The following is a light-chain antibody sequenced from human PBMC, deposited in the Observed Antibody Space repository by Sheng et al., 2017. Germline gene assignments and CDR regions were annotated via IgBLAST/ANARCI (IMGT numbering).Light chain of an antibody. CDR1: SLRSYY. CDR3: NSRDSSGNYWV. J-gene: IGLJ3*02. V-gene: IGLV3-19*01. CDR2: GKN. Sequence: SSELTQDPAVSVALGQTVRITCQGDSLRSYYASWYQQKPGQAPVLVIFGKNNRPSGIPDRFSGSRSSNIASLTITGTQAEDEADYYCNSRDSSGNYWVFGGGTKLTVL.